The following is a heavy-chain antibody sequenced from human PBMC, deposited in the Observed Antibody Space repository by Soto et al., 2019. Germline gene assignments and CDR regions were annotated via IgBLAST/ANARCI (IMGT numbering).Heavy chain of an antibody. V-gene: IGHV4-31*03. D-gene: IGHD3-22*01. CDR1: VGSITSGAYY. Sequence: TLSPTGSVSVGSITSGAYYWTWILQHPGKGLEWIAYIHYGGRTYYNPSLKSRVTISVDTSNNQFSLKLSSVTAADTAVYYCARYYFDSSGYSNWFDPWGQGTLVTVSS. CDR2: IHYGGRT. CDR3: ARYYFDSSGYSNWFDP. J-gene: IGHJ5*02.